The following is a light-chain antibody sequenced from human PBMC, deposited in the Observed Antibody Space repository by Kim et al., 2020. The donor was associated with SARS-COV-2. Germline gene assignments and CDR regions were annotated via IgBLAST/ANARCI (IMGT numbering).Light chain of an antibody. Sequence: QLVLTQSPSASASLGASVKLTCTLSSGHSSYAIAWHQQQPEKGPRYLMKLNSDGSHSKGDGIPDRFSGSSSGAERYLTISSLQSEDEADYYCQTWGTGTPIWVFGGGTQLTVL. CDR1: SGHSSYA. V-gene: IGLV4-69*01. J-gene: IGLJ3*02. CDR3: QTWGTGTPIWV. CDR2: LNSDGSH.